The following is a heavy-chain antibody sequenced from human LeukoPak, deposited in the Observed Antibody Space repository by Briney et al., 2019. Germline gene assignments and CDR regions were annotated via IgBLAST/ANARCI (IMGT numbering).Heavy chain of an antibody. CDR3: AQHGEFYFDI. V-gene: IGHV4-4*07. CDR2: IYSSGST. CDR1: GGSINNYY. Sequence: SETLSLTCNVSGGSINNYYWSWIRQPAGKGLEWIGRIYSSGSTNYNPSLRSRVTMSVDTSKNQFSLKLSSVTAADTAVYYCAQHGEFYFDIWGRGTLVTVSS. D-gene: IGHD4-17*01. J-gene: IGHJ2*01.